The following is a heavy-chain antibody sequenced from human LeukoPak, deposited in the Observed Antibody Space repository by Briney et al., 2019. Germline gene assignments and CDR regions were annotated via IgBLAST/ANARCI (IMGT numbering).Heavy chain of an antibody. CDR3: AKGGYGDYEDY. V-gene: IGHV3-30*18. J-gene: IGHJ4*02. CDR2: ISYDGGNK. D-gene: IGHD4-17*01. CDR1: GFTFSSYG. Sequence: GGSLRLSCAASGFTFSSYGMHWVRQAPGKGLEWVAVISYDGGNKYYADSVKGRFTISRDNSKNTLYLQMNSLRAEDTAVYYCAKGGYGDYEDYWGQGTLVTVSS.